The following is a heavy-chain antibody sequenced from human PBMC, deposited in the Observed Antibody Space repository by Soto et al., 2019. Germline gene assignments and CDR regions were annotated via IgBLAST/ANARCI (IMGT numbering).Heavy chain of an antibody. CDR1: GGTFSRSG. V-gene: IGHV1-69*18. J-gene: IGHJ6*02. CDR3: ARCPQPPDTTDPYAVDV. CDR2: IVPSVDTT. D-gene: IGHD1-26*01. Sequence: QVQRVQSGTEVKKPGASVKVSCKASGGTFSRSGFHWVRQAPGQGLEWMGMIVPSVDTTNYAQKFQARVTISADQFTSTVYMDLRSLRSEDTAVYYCARCPQPPDTTDPYAVDVWGQGTRVIVSS.